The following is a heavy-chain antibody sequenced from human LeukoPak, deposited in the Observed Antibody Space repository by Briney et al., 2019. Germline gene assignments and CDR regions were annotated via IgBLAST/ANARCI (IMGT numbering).Heavy chain of an antibody. CDR3: ARIRGGWYIDY. Sequence: PGGSLRLSCAASGFTFSSYAMSWVRQAPGKGLEWVSVIYSGGSTYYADSVKGRFTISRDNSKNTLYLQMNSLRAEDTAVYHCARIRGGWYIDYWGQGTLVTVSS. J-gene: IGHJ4*02. D-gene: IGHD3-10*01. V-gene: IGHV3-53*01. CDR2: IYSGGST. CDR1: GFTFSSYA.